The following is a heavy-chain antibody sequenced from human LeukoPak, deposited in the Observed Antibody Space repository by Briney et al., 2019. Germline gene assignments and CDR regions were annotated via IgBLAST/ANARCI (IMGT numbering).Heavy chain of an antibody. D-gene: IGHD3-22*01. J-gene: IGHJ4*02. CDR1: GFTFSSYS. CDR3: AKEGHYYDSSGYFDY. Sequence: GGSLRLSCAASGFTFSSYSMNWVRQAPGKGLEWVSAISGSGGSTYYADSVKGRFTISRDNSKNTLYLQMNSLRAEDTAVYYCAKEGHYYDSSGYFDYWGQGTLVTVSS. V-gene: IGHV3-23*01. CDR2: ISGSGGST.